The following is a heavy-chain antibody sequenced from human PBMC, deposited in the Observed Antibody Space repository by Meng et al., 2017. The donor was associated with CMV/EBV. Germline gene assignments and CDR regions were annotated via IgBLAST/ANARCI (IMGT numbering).Heavy chain of an antibody. CDR1: GYTFTSYD. D-gene: IGHD3-3*01. J-gene: IGHJ6*02. CDR3: ARGRGRITIFGVVIIIGDYYYGMDV. CDR2: MNPNSGNT. V-gene: IGHV1-8*01. Sequence: ASVKVSCKASGYTFTSYDINWVRQATGQGLEWMGWMNPNSGNTGYAQKFQGRVTMTRNTSISTAYMELSSLRSEDTAVYYCARGRGRITIFGVVIIIGDYYYGMDVWGQGTTVTVS.